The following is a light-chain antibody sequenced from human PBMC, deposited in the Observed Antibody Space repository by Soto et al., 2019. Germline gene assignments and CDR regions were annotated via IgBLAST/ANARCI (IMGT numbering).Light chain of an antibody. V-gene: IGLV2-14*01. J-gene: IGLJ1*01. CDR2: QVT. CDR1: SSDIGGYYY. CDR3: TSYSSSDIFYV. Sequence: QSVLTQPASVSGSPGQSITISCTGTSSDIGGYYYVSWYQHHPGKAPKLLIYQVTNRPSRVSNRFSGSKSGNTASLTISGLQAGDEADYYCTSYSSSDIFYVFGTGTKV.